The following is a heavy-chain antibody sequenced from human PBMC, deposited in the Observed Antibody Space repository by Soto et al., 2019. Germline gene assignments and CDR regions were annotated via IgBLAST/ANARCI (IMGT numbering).Heavy chain of an antibody. J-gene: IGHJ4*01. CDR1: GYNFTTYD. CDR2: INGYSGTR. D-gene: IGHD6-19*01. Sequence: QVQLVQSAAELKKPGASVNVSCMTSGYNFTTYDITWVRQAPGQGLEWMGWINGYSGTRDYAQKFQGRVTMTTDTSRGLAFMELIRLNFEHTGVYFWARNMSCWPKFAWWVHGTLVHVSS. CDR3: ARNMSCWPKFAW. V-gene: IGHV1-18*04.